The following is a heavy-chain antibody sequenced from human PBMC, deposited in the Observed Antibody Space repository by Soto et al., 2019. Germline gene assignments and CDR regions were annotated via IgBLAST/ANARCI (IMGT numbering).Heavy chain of an antibody. CDR1: GGSFRGYY. V-gene: IGHV4-34*01. CDR2: INHSGST. J-gene: IGHJ5*02. Sequence: XETLSLTCSVDGGSFRGYYWSWIRQPPGRGLEWIGEINHSGSTNYNPSLKSRVTISVDTSKNQFSLKLSSVTAADTAVYYCARGPPVVVAATPFRWFDPWGQGTLVTVS. D-gene: IGHD2-15*01. CDR3: ARGPPVVVAATPFRWFDP.